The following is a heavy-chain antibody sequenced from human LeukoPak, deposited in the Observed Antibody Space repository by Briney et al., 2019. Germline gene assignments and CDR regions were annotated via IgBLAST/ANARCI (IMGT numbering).Heavy chain of an antibody. CDR3: ARVHGYYIGLYYFDY. D-gene: IGHD1-26*01. CDR1: GYDSTTYG. CDR2: ISGNGDNT. Sequence: ASVKVSCKASGYDSTTYGLTWVRQAPGQGLEWMGWISGNGDNTKYVEEFQGRVTMTTDTSTSTAYMELRSLSSDDTAVYYCARVHGYYIGLYYFDYWGQGTLVTVSS. V-gene: IGHV1-18*01. J-gene: IGHJ4*02.